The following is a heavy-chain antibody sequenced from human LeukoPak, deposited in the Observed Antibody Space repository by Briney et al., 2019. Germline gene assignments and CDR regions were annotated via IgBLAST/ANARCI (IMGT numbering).Heavy chain of an antibody. D-gene: IGHD3-10*01. J-gene: IGHJ4*02. CDR1: GFTFSSYA. Sequence: NPGGSLRLSCAASGFTFSSYAMSWVRQAPGKGLEWVSSISSSSSYIYYADSVKGRFTISRDNAKNSLYLQMNSLRAEDTAVYYCARDQGYRFGSGSYSWSVHFDYWGQGTLVTVSS. CDR3: ARDQGYRFGSGSYSWSVHFDY. V-gene: IGHV3-21*01. CDR2: ISSSSSYI.